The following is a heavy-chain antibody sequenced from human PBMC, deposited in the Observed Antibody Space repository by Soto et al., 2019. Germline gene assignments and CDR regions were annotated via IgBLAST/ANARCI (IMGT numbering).Heavy chain of an antibody. Sequence: SETLSLTCTASGGSISSYYWRWIRRPPGQGLEWIGYIYNSGSTHSNPSLQSRVTISVDTSKNQCSLKLSSVTAADTGIYYCARARMTMAREVIKYNMDVWGQGTTVTVSS. CDR1: GGSISSYY. CDR3: ARARMTMAREVIKYNMDV. D-gene: IGHD3-10*01. V-gene: IGHV4-59*01. CDR2: IYNSGST. J-gene: IGHJ6*02.